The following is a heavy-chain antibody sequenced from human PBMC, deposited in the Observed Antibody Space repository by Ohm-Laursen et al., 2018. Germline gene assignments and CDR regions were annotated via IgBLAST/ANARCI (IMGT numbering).Heavy chain of an antibody. V-gene: IGHV3-30*18. D-gene: IGHD3-3*01. Sequence: TLSLTCAVYGGSFSGYSWTWIRQPPGKGLEWVAIISYDGRNKYYADSVKGRLTISRDNSKNTLYLQMNSLRTEDTAVYYCVKPIFGVTDPQHFDFWGQGTLVTVSS. CDR3: VKPIFGVTDPQHFDF. CDR1: GGSFSGYS. J-gene: IGHJ4*02. CDR2: ISYDGRNK.